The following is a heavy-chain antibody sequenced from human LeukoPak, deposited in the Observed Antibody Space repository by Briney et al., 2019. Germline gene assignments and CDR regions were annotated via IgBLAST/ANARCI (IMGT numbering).Heavy chain of an antibody. CDR1: GFTFSSYA. V-gene: IGHV3-30*04. CDR2: ISYDGSNK. J-gene: IGHJ4*02. Sequence: GGSLRLSCAASGFTFSSYAMHWVRQAPGKGLEWVAVISYDGSNKYYADSVKGRFTISRDNSKNTLYLQMNSLRAEDTAVYYCAKDNTYYYDSSGYYVYWGQGTLVTVSS. CDR3: AKDNTYYYDSSGYYVY. D-gene: IGHD3-22*01.